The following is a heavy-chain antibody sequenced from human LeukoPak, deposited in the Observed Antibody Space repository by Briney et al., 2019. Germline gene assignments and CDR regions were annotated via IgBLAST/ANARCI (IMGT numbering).Heavy chain of an antibody. CDR2: FDPEDGET. J-gene: IGHJ4*02. D-gene: IGHD3-10*01. Sequence: ASVKVSCKVSGYTLTELSMHWVRQAPGKGIEWMGGFDPEDGETIYAQKFQGRVTMTEDTSTDTAYMELSSLRSEDTAVYYCATSDLASFMVRGAEDTPAFDYWGQGTLVTVSS. CDR3: ATSDLASFMVRGAEDTPAFDY. V-gene: IGHV1-24*01. CDR1: GYTLTELS.